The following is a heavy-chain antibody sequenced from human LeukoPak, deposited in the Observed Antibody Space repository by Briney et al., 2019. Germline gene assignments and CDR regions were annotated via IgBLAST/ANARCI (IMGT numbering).Heavy chain of an antibody. J-gene: IGHJ4*02. CDR1: GGSISSYY. Sequence: SETVSLTCTVSGGSISSYYWSWIRQPPGKGLEWIGYIYYSGSTNYNPSLKSRVTISVDTSKNQFSLKLSSVTAADTAVYYCATHRTYYGAVDYWGQGTLVTVSS. V-gene: IGHV4-59*01. D-gene: IGHD4-17*01. CDR2: IYYSGST. CDR3: ATHRTYYGAVDY.